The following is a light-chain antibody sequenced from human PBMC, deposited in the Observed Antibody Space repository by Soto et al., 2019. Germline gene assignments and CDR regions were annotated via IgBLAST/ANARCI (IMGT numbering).Light chain of an antibody. CDR3: CSHAGRDTYV. V-gene: IGLV2-23*01. Sequence: QSVLAQPASVSGAPGQSITIACTGTRSDVGSGNFVSWYQHYPGKAPQLIIYEDFKRPSGVSSRFSGSKSGNTASLTISGLQAEDEAEYHCCSHAGRDTYVFGTG. CDR1: RSDVGSGNF. CDR2: EDF. J-gene: IGLJ1*01.